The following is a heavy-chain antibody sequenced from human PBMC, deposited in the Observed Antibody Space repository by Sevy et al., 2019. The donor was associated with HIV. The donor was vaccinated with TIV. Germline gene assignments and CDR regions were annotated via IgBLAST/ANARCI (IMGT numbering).Heavy chain of an antibody. J-gene: IGHJ4*02. Sequence: ASVKVSCKASGYIFSGYYFYWVRQAPGQGLELMGWINPESGDTNYSRKFQGRDTMTRDTSVTTAYMTLSRLKSNDTALYYCARGPLVSYYDFWKRAPDYWGQGTLVTVSS. CDR3: ARGPLVSYYDFWKRAPDY. CDR2: INPESGDT. D-gene: IGHD3-3*01. CDR1: GYIFSGYY. V-gene: IGHV1-2*02.